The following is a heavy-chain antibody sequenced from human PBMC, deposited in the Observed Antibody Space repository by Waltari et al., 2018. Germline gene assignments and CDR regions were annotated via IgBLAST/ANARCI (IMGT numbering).Heavy chain of an antibody. CDR2: IYPGDSDT. Sequence: EVQLVQSGAEVKKPGESLKISCKGSGYSFTSYWIGWVRQRPGKGLEWLGIIYPGDSDTRYSPSFQGQVTISADKSISTAYLQWSSLKASDTAMYYCARNGVAAAGYYYYGMDVWGQGTTVTVSS. CDR3: ARNGVAAAGYYYYGMDV. D-gene: IGHD6-13*01. CDR1: GYSFTSYW. J-gene: IGHJ6*02. V-gene: IGHV5-51*01.